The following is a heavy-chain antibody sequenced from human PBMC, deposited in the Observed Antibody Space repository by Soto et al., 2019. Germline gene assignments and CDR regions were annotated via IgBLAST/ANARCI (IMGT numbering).Heavy chain of an antibody. CDR1: GGSISSYY. V-gene: IGHV4-59*01. CDR2: IYYSGST. D-gene: IGHD3-22*01. Sequence: SETLSLACTVSGGSISSYYWSWIRQPPGKGLEWIGYIYYSGSTNYNPSLKSRVTISVDTSKNQFSLKLSSVTAADTAVYYCARGGTYYYDSSGYYYFALDIWGQGTMVTVS. CDR3: ARGGTYYYDSSGYYYFALDI. J-gene: IGHJ3*02.